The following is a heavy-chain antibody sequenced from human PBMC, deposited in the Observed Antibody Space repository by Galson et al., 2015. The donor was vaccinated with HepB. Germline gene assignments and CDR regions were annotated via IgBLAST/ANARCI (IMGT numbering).Heavy chain of an antibody. J-gene: IGHJ2*01. CDR1: GFTVSSNY. D-gene: IGHD4-23*01. Sequence: SLRLSCAASGFTVSSNYMSWVRQAPGKGLEWVSVIYSGGSTYYADSVKGRFTISRDNSKNTLYLQMNSLRAEDTAVYYCASTGTVVPVWYFDLWGRGTLVTVSS. CDR3: ASTGTVVPVWYFDL. CDR2: IYSGGST. V-gene: IGHV3-66*02.